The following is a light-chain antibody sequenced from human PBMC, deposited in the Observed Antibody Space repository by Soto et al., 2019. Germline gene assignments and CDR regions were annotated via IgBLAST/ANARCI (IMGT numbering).Light chain of an antibody. CDR3: TSYTTSSSTYV. CDR2: EVS. V-gene: IGLV2-14*01. J-gene: IGLJ1*01. Sequence: QSARTQPASVSGSPGQSITISCTGTSSDVGDYNYVSWYQQHPGKAPKLMIFEVSNRPSGVSNRFSGSKSGNTASLTISGLQAEDEADYYCTSYTTSSSTYVFGTGTKLTVL. CDR1: SSDVGDYNY.